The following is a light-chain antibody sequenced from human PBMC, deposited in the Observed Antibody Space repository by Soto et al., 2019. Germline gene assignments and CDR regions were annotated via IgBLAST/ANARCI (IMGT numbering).Light chain of an antibody. J-gene: IGKJ2*01. CDR3: QQYGTSPRT. Sequence: EIVLTQSPGTLSLSPGERATLSCRASQSVSSTYLAWYQQKLGQAPRLLIYDASSRATGIPDRFSGSGSGTAFTLTISRLEPEDFAVYYCQQYGTSPRTFGQGTKLEIK. CDR1: QSVSSTY. V-gene: IGKV3-20*01. CDR2: DAS.